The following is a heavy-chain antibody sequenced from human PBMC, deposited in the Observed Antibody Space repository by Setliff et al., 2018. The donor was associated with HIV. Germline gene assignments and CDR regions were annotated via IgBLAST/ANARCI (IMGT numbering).Heavy chain of an antibody. V-gene: IGHV4-34*01. Sequence: SETLSLTCAVYGASFNGYFWNWIRQPPGKGLEWIGEINHSGSPNYNPSLKSRVTISVDRSKNQFSLKLSSVTAADTALYYCARGLGYKGWFDPWGQGNLVTVSS. CDR1: GASFNGYF. J-gene: IGHJ5*02. CDR3: ARGLGYKGWFDP. CDR2: INHSGSP. D-gene: IGHD1-20*01.